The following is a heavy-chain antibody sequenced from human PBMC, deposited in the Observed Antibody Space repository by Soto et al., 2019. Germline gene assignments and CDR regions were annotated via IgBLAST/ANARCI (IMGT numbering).Heavy chain of an antibody. Sequence: PGESLKISCKGSGYSFTSYWISWVRQMPGKGLEWMGRIDPSDSYTNYSPSFQGHVTISADKSISTAYLQWSSLKASDTAMYYCARLVGQLEIVESGMDVWGQGTTVTVSS. J-gene: IGHJ6*02. D-gene: IGHD2-2*03. CDR1: GYSFTSYW. CDR2: IDPSDSYT. CDR3: ARLVGQLEIVESGMDV. V-gene: IGHV5-10-1*01.